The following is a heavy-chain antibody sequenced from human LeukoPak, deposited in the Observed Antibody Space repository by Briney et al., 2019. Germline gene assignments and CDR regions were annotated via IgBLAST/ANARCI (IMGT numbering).Heavy chain of an antibody. CDR2: INHSGRT. V-gene: IGHV4-34*01. J-gene: IGHJ6*02. Sequence: SETLSFTCAVYGGSFSDYFWGWIRQPPGKGLEWIGEINHSGRTYYNPSLKSRVTISVDTSKNQFSLNLSSVTAADTAVYYCARDVVVVLAAIHYGMDVWGQGTTVTVSS. CDR3: ARDVVVVLAAIHYGMDV. CDR1: GGSFSDYF. D-gene: IGHD2-2*01.